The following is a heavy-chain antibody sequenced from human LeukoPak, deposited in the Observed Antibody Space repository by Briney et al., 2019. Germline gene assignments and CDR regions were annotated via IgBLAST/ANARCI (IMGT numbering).Heavy chain of an antibody. Sequence: GGSLRLSCTVSGFTVSSNSMSWVRQAPGEGLEWVSIISSGSSAIFSADALKGRFTISRDDAKNLLYLDMNSLRAEDTAVYYCARGHTAVTRHFDFWGQGTLVTVSS. CDR1: GFTVSSNS. V-gene: IGHV3-21*01. J-gene: IGHJ4*02. CDR2: ISSGSSAI. D-gene: IGHD4-17*01. CDR3: ARGHTAVTRHFDF.